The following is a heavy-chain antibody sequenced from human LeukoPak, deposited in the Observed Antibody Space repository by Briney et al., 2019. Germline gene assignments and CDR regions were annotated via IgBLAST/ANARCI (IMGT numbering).Heavy chain of an antibody. J-gene: IGHJ4*02. Sequence: PGGSLRLSCAASGVAFNIYGMHWVRQAPGKGLEWVAFIHYDGSNQYYADSVKGRFSISRDNSRNALYLQMASLRADDTAVYYCAKARVQYYSSGYPDYWGQGTLVTVSS. CDR1: GVAFNIYG. D-gene: IGHD3-22*01. CDR2: IHYDGSNQ. CDR3: AKARVQYYSSGYPDY. V-gene: IGHV3-30*02.